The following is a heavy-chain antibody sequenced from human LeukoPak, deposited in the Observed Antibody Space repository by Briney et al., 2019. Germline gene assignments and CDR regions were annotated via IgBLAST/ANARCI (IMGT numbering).Heavy chain of an antibody. J-gene: IGHJ5*02. V-gene: IGHV5-51*01. CDR3: ARGVTGTVPRFDP. D-gene: IGHD1-20*01. Sequence: GESLKISCKGSGYSFTKYWIGWVRQMPGKGLEWMGIIYPGDSDTRYSPSFQGQVTISADKSISTAYLQWSSLKASDTAMCYCARGVTGTVPRFDPWGQGTLLTVSS. CDR1: GYSFTKYW. CDR2: IYPGDSDT.